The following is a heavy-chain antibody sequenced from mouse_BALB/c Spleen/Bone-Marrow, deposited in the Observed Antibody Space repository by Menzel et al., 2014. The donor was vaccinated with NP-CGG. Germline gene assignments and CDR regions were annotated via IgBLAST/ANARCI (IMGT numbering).Heavy chain of an antibody. CDR1: GYTFTSYW. V-gene: IGHV1S22*01. Sequence: LQQSGSELVRPGASVKLSCKASGYTFTSYWMRWVKQRPGQGLEWIGNIYPGTGSTNYDEKFKSKATLTVDTSSRTAYMQLSSLTSEDSAVYYCARWLLLDHWGQGTTLTVSS. J-gene: IGHJ2*01. D-gene: IGHD2-3*01. CDR3: ARWLLLDH. CDR2: IYPGTGST.